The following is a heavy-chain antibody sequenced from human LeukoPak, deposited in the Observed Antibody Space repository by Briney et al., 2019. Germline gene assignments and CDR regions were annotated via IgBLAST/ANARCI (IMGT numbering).Heavy chain of an antibody. CDR2: IYYSGST. V-gene: IGHV4-59*08. D-gene: IGHD4-23*01. Sequence: GSLRLSCVASGFTFSYYSMNWVRQPPGKELEWIGYIYYSGSTKYNPSLKSRVTISVDTSKNQFSLRLSSVTAADTAVYYCARHGPDYGGNFDYWGQGTLVTVSS. CDR1: GFTFSYYS. CDR3: ARHGPDYGGNFDY. J-gene: IGHJ4*02.